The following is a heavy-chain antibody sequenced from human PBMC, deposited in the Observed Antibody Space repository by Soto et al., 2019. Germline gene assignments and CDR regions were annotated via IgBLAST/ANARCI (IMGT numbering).Heavy chain of an antibody. V-gene: IGHV1-69*06. CDR1: GGTLSTYA. CDR3: ARDPQVGSGGYFES. CDR2: IIPIFGTA. Sequence: QVQLVQSGAEVKKPGSSVKVSCKASGGTLSTYAISWVRQAPGQGLEWMGGIIPIFGTANYAQMFQGRVTINADKSTSTAYMELSSLTSADTAVYYCARDPQVGSGGYFESWGQGALVTVSS. D-gene: IGHD3-10*01. J-gene: IGHJ4*02.